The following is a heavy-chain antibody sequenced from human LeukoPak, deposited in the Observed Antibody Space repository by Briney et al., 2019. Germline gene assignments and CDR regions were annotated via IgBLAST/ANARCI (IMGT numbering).Heavy chain of an antibody. CDR3: ARGLRFLEWLCDY. Sequence: GGSLRPSCAASGFTFSSYSMNWVRQAPGKGLEWVSSISSSSSYIYYADSVKGRFTISRDNAKNSLYLQMNSLRAEDTAVYYCARGLRFLEWLCDYWGQGTLVTVSS. J-gene: IGHJ4*02. V-gene: IGHV3-21*01. D-gene: IGHD3-3*01. CDR1: GFTFSSYS. CDR2: ISSSSSYI.